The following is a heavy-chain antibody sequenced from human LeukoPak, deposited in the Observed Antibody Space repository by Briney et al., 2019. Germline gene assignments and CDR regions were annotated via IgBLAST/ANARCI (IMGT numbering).Heavy chain of an antibody. CDR2: INPNSGGT. Sequence: ASVKVSCKASGYTFTGYYMHWVRQAPGQGLEWMGWINPNSGGTNYAQKFQGRVTMTRDTSISTAYMELSRLRSDDTAVYYCARDATGTTIRWFDPWGQGTLVTVSS. CDR3: ARDATGTTIRWFDP. V-gene: IGHV1-2*02. D-gene: IGHD1-1*01. J-gene: IGHJ5*02. CDR1: GYTFTGYY.